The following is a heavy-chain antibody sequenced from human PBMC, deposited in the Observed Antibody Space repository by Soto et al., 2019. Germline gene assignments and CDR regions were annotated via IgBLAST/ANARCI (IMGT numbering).Heavy chain of an antibody. CDR2: ISYLGSS. Sequence: PSETLSLTCTVSGDSIISSDFYWGWVRQPPGKGLEWIGSISYLGSSYYNPSLKSRVTMSVDTSKNQFSLMLRSVTGAETDLYFCARHSLALRKNNWFDPWGQGIMVTVSS. CDR1: GDSIISSDFY. D-gene: IGHD3-3*02. CDR3: ARHSLALRKNNWFDP. J-gene: IGHJ5*02. V-gene: IGHV4-39*01.